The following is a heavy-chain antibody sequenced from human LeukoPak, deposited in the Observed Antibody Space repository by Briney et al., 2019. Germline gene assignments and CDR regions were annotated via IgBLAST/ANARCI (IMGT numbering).Heavy chain of an antibody. CDR2: ISAYNGNT. D-gene: IGHD2-2*01. CDR1: GYTFTSYG. CDR3: ARRIPCSSTSCYWVGAFDI. V-gene: IGHV1-18*01. Sequence: GASVKVSCKASGYTFTSYGISWVRQAPGQGLKWMGWISAYNGNTNYAQKLQGRVTMTTDTSTSTAYMELRSLRSDDTAVYYCARRIPCSSTSCYWVGAFDIWGQGTMVTVSS. J-gene: IGHJ3*02.